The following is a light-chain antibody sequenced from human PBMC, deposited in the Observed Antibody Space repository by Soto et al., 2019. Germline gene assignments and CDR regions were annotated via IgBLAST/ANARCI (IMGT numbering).Light chain of an antibody. CDR2: LNSDGSH. V-gene: IGLV4-69*01. CDR3: KTCGTGSHYV. J-gene: IGLJ1*01. CDR1: SGHSSYA. Sequence: QSVLTQSPSASASLGASVKLTCTLSSGHSSYAIAWHQQQPEKGPRYLMKLNSDGSHSKGDGIPDRFSGSSSGAERYLTISSLQSEDEDDYYCKTCGTGSHYVFGTGTKLTVL.